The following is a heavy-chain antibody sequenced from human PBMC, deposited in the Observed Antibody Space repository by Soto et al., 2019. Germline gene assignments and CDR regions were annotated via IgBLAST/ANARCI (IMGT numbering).Heavy chain of an antibody. CDR2: ISGSEGKT. D-gene: IGHD3-3*01. CDR3: ARWSYLDY. Sequence: PGGSLRLSCVSSVFSFGSYAPTWVRQAPGKGLEWVSTISGSEGKTFYADAVKGRFSISGDISQSTLYLQMNSLRADDTAIYYCARWSYLDYWGQGTRVTVSS. J-gene: IGHJ4*02. CDR1: VFSFGSYA. V-gene: IGHV3-23*01.